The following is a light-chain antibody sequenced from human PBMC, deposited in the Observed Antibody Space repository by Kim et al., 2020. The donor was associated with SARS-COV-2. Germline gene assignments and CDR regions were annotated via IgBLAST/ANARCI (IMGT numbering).Light chain of an antibody. CDR2: DVT. CDR1: SSDVGGYNY. Sequence: QSALTQPRSVSGSPGQSVTISCTGTSSDVGGYNYVSWYRQYPGKAPQFLIYDVTQRPSGVPARFSGSKSGNTASLTISGLQAEDEADYYCSSYAGSNTGVIFGGGTQLTVL. V-gene: IGLV2-11*01. J-gene: IGLJ2*01. CDR3: SSYAGSNTGVI.